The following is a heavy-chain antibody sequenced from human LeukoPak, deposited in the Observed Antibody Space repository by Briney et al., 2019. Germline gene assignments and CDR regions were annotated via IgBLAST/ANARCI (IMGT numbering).Heavy chain of an antibody. CDR3: ASDFSGTYYHFDY. Sequence: PSETLSLTCTVSGGSISSSAYYWGWIRQPPGRGLEWIGSLYYTGSTYYNPSLKSRVTISVDTSKNQFSLNLSSVTAADTAVYYCASDFSGTYYHFDYWGKGTRVSVSS. J-gene: IGHJ4*02. CDR2: LYYTGST. V-gene: IGHV4-39*01. D-gene: IGHD1-26*01. CDR1: GGSISSSAYY.